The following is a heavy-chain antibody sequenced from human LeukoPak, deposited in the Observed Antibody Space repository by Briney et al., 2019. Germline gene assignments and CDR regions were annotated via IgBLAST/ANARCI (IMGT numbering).Heavy chain of an antibody. V-gene: IGHV4-59*08. D-gene: IGHD2-2*01. CDR3: ARGPAADKYYYYYYGMDV. Sequence: SETLSLTCTVSGSSISSYYWSWIRQPPGKGLEWIGYIYYSGSTNYNPSLKSRVTISVDTSKNQFSLKLSSVTAADTAVYYCARGPAADKYYYYYYGMDVWGQGTTVTVSS. CDR1: GSSISSYY. J-gene: IGHJ6*02. CDR2: IYYSGST.